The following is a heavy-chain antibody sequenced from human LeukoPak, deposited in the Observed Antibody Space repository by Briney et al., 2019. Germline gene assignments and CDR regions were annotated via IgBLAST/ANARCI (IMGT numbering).Heavy chain of an antibody. CDR1: GFTFSSYA. CDR2: ISSSSGYI. J-gene: IGHJ4*02. CDR3: ARDRYYYDSRGYSLDY. V-gene: IGHV3-21*01. Sequence: PGGSLRLSCAASGFTFSSYAMSWVRQAPGKGLEWVSSISSSSGYIYYADSVKGRFTISRDNAKNSLYLQMNSLKAEDTAVYYCARDRYYYDSRGYSLDYWGQGTLVTVSS. D-gene: IGHD3-22*01.